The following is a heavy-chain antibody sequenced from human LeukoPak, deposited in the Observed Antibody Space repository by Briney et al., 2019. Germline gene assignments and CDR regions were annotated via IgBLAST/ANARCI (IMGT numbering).Heavy chain of an antibody. J-gene: IGHJ4*02. CDR3: ARRAYCGGDSLDK. CDR2: IYGDDSS. D-gene: IGHD2-21*02. V-gene: IGHV3-66*01. CDR1: GFTVSNKY. Sequence: GGSLRLSGAASGFTVSNKYMSGVRQAPGKGLEWVSVIYGDDSSYYAGSVKGRFTISRDNPTNTLSLEMNTLRVDDTAVYYCARRAYCGGDSLDKWGQGTLVTVSS.